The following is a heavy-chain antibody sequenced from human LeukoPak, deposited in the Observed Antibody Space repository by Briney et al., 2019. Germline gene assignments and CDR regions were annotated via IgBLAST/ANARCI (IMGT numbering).Heavy chain of an antibody. Sequence: SETLSLTCTVSGGSISRYYWSWIRQPAGKGLEWIGRIYTCWSTNYNPSLKSRVTVSVDTSKKQFSLKLSSVTAADTAGYYCAGVGQWEPLDAVDSWGQGTMVSDCS. D-gene: IGHD1-14*01. CDR1: GGSISRYY. J-gene: IGHJ3*02. V-gene: IGHV4-4*07. CDR2: IYTCWST. CDR3: AGVGQWEPLDAVDS.